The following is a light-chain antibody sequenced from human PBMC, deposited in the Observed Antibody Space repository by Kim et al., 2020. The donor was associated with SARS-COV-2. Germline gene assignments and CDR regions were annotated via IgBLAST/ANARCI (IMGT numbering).Light chain of an antibody. J-gene: IGLJ2*01. CDR3: QVWDSSSDHHVV. V-gene: IGLV3-21*03. CDR2: DDS. CDR1: NIGSKS. Sequence: PGKPARITCGGNNIGSKSVHWYQQKPGQAPVLVVYDDSDRPSGIPERFSGSNSGNTATLTISRVEAGDEADYYCQVWDSSSDHHVVFGGGTQLTVL.